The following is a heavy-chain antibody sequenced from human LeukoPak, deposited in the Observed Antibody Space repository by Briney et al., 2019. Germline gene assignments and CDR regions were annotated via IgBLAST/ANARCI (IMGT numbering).Heavy chain of an antibody. J-gene: IGHJ5*02. CDR1: GFIFSGYA. CDR2: ISGSGGST. D-gene: IGHD6-19*01. CDR3: VQGHSSGWYWLDP. V-gene: IGHV3-23*01. Sequence: GGPLRLSCATSGFIFSGYAMSWVRQAPGRGLEWVSAISGSGGSTYYADSVKGRFTISRDNSINTLYLRMNSLRGEDTAVYYCVQGHSSGWYWLDPWGQGTLVTVSS.